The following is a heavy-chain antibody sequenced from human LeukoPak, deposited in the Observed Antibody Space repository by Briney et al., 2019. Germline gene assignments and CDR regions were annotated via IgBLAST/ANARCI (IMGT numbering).Heavy chain of an antibody. J-gene: IGHJ2*01. CDR1: GFTVSSNY. Sequence: GGSLRLSCAASGFTVSSNYMSWVRQAPGKGLEWVSVIYSGGSTYYADSVKGRFTISRDNSKNTLYLQMNSLRAEDTAVYYCARGSRYQNSSPGWYFDLWGRGTLVTVSS. CDR3: ARGSRYQNSSPGWYFDL. D-gene: IGHD6-13*01. CDR2: IYSGGST. V-gene: IGHV3-53*01.